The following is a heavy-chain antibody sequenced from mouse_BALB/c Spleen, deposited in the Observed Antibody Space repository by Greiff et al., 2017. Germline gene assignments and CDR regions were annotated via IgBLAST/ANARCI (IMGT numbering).Heavy chain of an antibody. V-gene: IGHV7-1*02. D-gene: IGHD2-4*01. CDR3: ASDAYDYGDFLYAMDY. CDR1: GFTFSDFY. J-gene: IGHJ4*01. Sequence: EVQLLESGGGLVQPGGSLRLSCATSGFTFSDFYMEWVRQPPGQRLEWIAASRNKANDYTTEYSASVKGRFIVSRATSQSILYLQMNALRAEDTAIYYCASDAYDYGDFLYAMDYWGQGTSVTVSS. CDR2: SRNKANDYTT.